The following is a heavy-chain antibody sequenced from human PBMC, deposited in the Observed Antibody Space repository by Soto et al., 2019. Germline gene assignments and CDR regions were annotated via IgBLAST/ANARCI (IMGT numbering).Heavy chain of an antibody. J-gene: IGHJ4*02. CDR3: ARGEYAYGDIDPFDY. D-gene: IGHD4-17*01. Sequence: ASVKVSCKASGYTFTSYYMHWVRQAPGQGLEWMGIINPSGGSTSYAQKFQGRVTMTRDTSTSTVYMELSSLRSEDTAVYYCARGEYAYGDIDPFDYWGQGTLVTVSS. V-gene: IGHV1-46*01. CDR2: INPSGGST. CDR1: GYTFTSYY.